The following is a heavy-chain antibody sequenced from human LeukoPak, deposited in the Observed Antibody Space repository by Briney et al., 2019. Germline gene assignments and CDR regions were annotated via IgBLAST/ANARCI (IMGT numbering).Heavy chain of an antibody. J-gene: IGHJ3*02. CDR3: ARYIVSYPHDAFDI. Sequence: PSETLSLTCTVSGDSISSTNYYWGWIRQPPGKGLEWIGYIYYSGSTSYNPSLKSRVTISVDTSKKQFSLKLSSVTAADTAFYYCARYIVSYPHDAFDIWGQGTMVTVSS. CDR2: IYYSGST. V-gene: IGHV4-61*05. CDR1: GDSISSTNYY. D-gene: IGHD1-26*01.